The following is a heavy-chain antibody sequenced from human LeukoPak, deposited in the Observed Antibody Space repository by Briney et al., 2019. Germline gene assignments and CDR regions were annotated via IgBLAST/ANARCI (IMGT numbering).Heavy chain of an antibody. CDR3: ARGGGIAAAGYYYMDV. V-gene: IGHV4-39*07. CDR1: GGSISSSSYY. CDR2: IYYSGST. J-gene: IGHJ6*03. D-gene: IGHD6-13*01. Sequence: SETLSLTCTVSGGSISSSSYYWGWIRQPPGKGLEWIGSIYYSGSTYYNPSLKSRVTISVDTSKNQFSLKLSSVTAADTAVYYCARGGGIAAAGYYYMDVWGKGTTVTVSS.